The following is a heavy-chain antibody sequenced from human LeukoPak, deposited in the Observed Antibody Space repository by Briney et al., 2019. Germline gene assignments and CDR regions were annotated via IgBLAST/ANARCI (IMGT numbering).Heavy chain of an antibody. Sequence: SETLSLTCTVSGGPISPYKWAWIRQPPGKGLEYIGLIFDDGSTNHNPSLKSRVTISIDKAKKQLSLRLSSVTATDTAVYYCAREWSGLDSWGQGTLVTVSS. CDR1: GGPISPYK. V-gene: IGHV4-4*08. CDR2: IFDDGST. D-gene: IGHD2-15*01. J-gene: IGHJ4*02. CDR3: AREWSGLDS.